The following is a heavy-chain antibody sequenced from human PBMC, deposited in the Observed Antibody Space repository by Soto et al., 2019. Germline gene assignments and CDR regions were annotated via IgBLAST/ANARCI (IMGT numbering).Heavy chain of an antibody. CDR1: GFTFSSYA. CDR3: AKGQNTAMVTKKVFDY. Sequence: EVQLLESGGGLVQPGGSLRLSCAASGFTFSSYAMSWVRQASGKGLEWVSAISGSGGSTYYADSVKGRFTISRDNSKNTLYLQMNSLRAEDTAVYYCAKGQNTAMVTKKVFDYWGQGTLVTVSS. J-gene: IGHJ4*02. V-gene: IGHV3-23*01. CDR2: ISGSGGST. D-gene: IGHD5-18*01.